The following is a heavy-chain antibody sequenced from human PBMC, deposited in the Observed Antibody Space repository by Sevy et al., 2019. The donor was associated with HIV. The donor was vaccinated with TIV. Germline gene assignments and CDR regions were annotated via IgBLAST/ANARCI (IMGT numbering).Heavy chain of an antibody. J-gene: IGHJ6*02. CDR3: AWGAWYAI. V-gene: IGHV3-7*04. Sequence: GESLKISCAASGFIFSNYWMSWVRQAPGKGLGWVANIKQDGSEKYYVGSVRGRFTLSRDNAKNSLYLQMNSLRVEDTAVYYCAWGAWYAIWGQGTTVTVSS. CDR1: GFIFSNYW. CDR2: IKQDGSEK. D-gene: IGHD6-19*01.